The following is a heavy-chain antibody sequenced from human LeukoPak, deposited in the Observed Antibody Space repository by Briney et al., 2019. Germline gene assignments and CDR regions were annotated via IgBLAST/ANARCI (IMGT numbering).Heavy chain of an antibody. V-gene: IGHV1-18*01. J-gene: IGHJ4*02. CDR1: GYTFTSYG. CDR3: ARAIVVVPADSNFDY. CDR2: ISAYNGNT. Sequence: ASVKVSCKASGYTFTSYGISWVRQAPGQGLEWMGWISAYNGNTNYAQKLQGRATMTTDTSTSTAYMELRSLRSDDTAVYYCARAIVVVPADSNFDYWGQGTLVTVSS. D-gene: IGHD2-2*01.